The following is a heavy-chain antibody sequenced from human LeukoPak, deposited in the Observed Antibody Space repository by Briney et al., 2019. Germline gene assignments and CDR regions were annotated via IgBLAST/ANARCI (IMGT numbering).Heavy chain of an antibody. Sequence: GGSLRLSCAASGFTFSSYGMHWVRQAPGKGLEWVAVISYDGSNKYYADSVKGRFTISRDNSKNTLYLQMNSLRAEDTAVYYCASTTDYWGQGTLVTVSS. V-gene: IGHV3-30*03. D-gene: IGHD1-1*01. CDR3: ASTTDY. CDR2: ISYDGSNK. CDR1: GFTFSSYG. J-gene: IGHJ4*02.